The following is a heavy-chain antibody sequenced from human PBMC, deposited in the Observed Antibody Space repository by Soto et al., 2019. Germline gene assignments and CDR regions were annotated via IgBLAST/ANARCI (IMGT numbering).Heavy chain of an antibody. Sequence: SETLSLTCTVSGGSISSGGYYWSWIRQHPGKGLEWIGYIYYSGSTYYNPSLKSRVTISIDTSKNQFSLKLISVTAADTAVYYCARTGNSGYATYMDVWGKGTTVTVSS. CDR3: ARTGNSGYATYMDV. CDR1: GGSISSGGYY. J-gene: IGHJ6*03. D-gene: IGHD5-12*01. V-gene: IGHV4-31*03. CDR2: IYYSGST.